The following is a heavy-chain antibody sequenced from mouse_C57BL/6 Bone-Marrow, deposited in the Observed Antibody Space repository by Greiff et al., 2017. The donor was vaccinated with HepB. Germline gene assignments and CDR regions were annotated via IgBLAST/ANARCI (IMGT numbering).Heavy chain of an antibody. CDR2: IRLKSDNYAT. V-gene: IGHV6-3*01. J-gene: IGHJ3*01. CDR1: GFTFSNYW. D-gene: IGHD1-1*01. Sequence: EVQLVESGGGLVQPGGSMKLSCVASGFTFSNYWMNWVRQSPEKGLEWVAQIRLKSDNYATHYAESVKGRFTISRDDSKSSVYLQMNNLRAEDTGIYYCTAPYYGSSLFAYWGQGTLVTVSA. CDR3: TAPYYGSSLFAY.